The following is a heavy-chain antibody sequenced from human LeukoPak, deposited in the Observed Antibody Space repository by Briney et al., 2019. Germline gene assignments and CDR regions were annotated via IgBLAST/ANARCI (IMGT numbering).Heavy chain of an antibody. J-gene: IGHJ4*02. CDR1: GFTFRSYA. Sequence: PGGSLRLSCAASGFTFRSYAMTWVRQAPGKGLEWVSYISSSGKTIYYADSTKGRFTVSRDNAKNSLYLQMSSLRAEDTAVYYCATTSIAAAVPGCFDYWGQGTLVTVFS. V-gene: IGHV3-48*03. CDR3: ATTSIAAAVPGCFDY. CDR2: ISSSGKTI. D-gene: IGHD6-13*01.